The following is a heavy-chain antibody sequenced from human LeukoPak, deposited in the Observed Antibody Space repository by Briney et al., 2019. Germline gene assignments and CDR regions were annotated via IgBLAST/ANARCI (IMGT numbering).Heavy chain of an antibody. CDR1: GYSFTSHY. V-gene: IGHV1-46*01. D-gene: IGHD3-16*01. CDR3: ARDTSEGDYAWWFDP. CDR2: INPRGTAT. Sequence: ASVKVSCKASGYSFTSHYMHWVRQAPGQGLEWMGLINPRGTATRYAESFQGRLTLTRDLSTSTDYMELSSLRSDDTAVYFCARDTSEGDYAWWFDPWGQGTLVTVSS. J-gene: IGHJ5*02.